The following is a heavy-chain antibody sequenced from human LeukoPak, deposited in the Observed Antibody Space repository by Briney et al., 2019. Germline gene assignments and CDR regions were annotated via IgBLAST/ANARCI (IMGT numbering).Heavy chain of an antibody. V-gene: IGHV4-30-4*08. CDR1: GFSLSTSGVG. CDR3: ARVGQWLRSYDY. D-gene: IGHD5-12*01. Sequence: SGPTLVNPTQTLTLTCTFSGFSLSTSGVGVGWIRQPPGKGLEWIGYIYYSGSTYYNPSLKSRVTISVDTSKNQFSLKLSSVTAADTAVYYCARVGQWLRSYDYWGQGTLVTVSS. CDR2: IYYSGST. J-gene: IGHJ4*02.